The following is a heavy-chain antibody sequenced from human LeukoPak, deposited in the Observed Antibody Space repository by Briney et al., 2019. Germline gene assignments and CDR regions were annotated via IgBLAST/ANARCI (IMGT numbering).Heavy chain of an antibody. CDR3: AVSGSYFDGPWDYFDY. V-gene: IGHV3-30*03. J-gene: IGHJ4*02. CDR2: ISYDGSNK. D-gene: IGHD1-26*01. CDR1: GFTFSSYG. Sequence: PGGSLRLSCAASGFTFSSYGMHWVRQAPGKGLEWVAVISYDGSNKYYADSVKGRFTISRDNSKNTLYLQMNSLRAEDTTVYYCAVSGSYFDGPWDYFDYSGQGTLVTVSS.